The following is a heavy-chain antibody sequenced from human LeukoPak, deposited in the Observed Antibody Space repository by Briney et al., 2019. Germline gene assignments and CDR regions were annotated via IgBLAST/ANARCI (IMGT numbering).Heavy chain of an antibody. Sequence: SETLSLTCTVSGGSISSGDYYWSWIRQPPGKGLEWIGYIYYSGSTYYNPSLKSRVTISVDTSKNQFSLKLSSVTAADTAVYYCRSTNLNWFDPWGQGTLASVSS. CDR3: RSTNLNWFDP. V-gene: IGHV4-30-4*01. J-gene: IGHJ5*02. CDR2: IYYSGST. CDR1: GGSISSGDYY.